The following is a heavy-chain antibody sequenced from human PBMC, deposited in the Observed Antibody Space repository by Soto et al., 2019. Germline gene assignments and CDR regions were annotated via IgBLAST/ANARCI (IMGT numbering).Heavy chain of an antibody. D-gene: IGHD1-26*01. V-gene: IGHV4-28*01. Sequence: QVQLQESGPELVKPSDTLSLTCAVSGYSISSNNWWGWIRQPPGKGLEWIGYIYYSGTTYYNPSLNSRVTMSVDTSKNQFSLKLTSVTAVDTAVYYCARREIQGPIDYWGQGTLVTVSS. CDR1: GYSISSNNW. CDR2: IYYSGTT. J-gene: IGHJ4*02. CDR3: ARREIQGPIDY.